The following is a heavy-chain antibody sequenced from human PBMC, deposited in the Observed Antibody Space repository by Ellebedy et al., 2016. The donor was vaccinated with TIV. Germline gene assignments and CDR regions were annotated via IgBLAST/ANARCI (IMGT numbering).Heavy chain of an antibody. J-gene: IGHJ4*02. CDR2: ISYDGSHE. CDR1: GFTFSNYG. Sequence: GESLKISXAASGFTFSNYGMHWVRQAPGKGLEWVAIISYDGSHEYYADSVKGRFTISRDNSKNTLHLQMNSLRVEDTAVYYCARYLDGGSGWYPGYWGQGTLVTVSS. D-gene: IGHD6-19*01. CDR3: ARYLDGGSGWYPGY. V-gene: IGHV3-30*03.